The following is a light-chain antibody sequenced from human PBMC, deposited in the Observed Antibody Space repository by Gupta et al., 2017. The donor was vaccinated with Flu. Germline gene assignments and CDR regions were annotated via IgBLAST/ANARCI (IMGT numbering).Light chain of an antibody. V-gene: IGKV4-1*01. CDR3: QQYYSTPFG. CDR2: WAS. CDR1: QCVLYSSNNKNY. Sequence: NCKSSQCVLYSSNNKNYLAWYQQKPGQPPKLLIYWASTRVSGVPDRFSGSGSGTDFTLTISSLQAEDVAVYYCQQYYSTPFGFGPGTKVDIK. J-gene: IGKJ3*01.